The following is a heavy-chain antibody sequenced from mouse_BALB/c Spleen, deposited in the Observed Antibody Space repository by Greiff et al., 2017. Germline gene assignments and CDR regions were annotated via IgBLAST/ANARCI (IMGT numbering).Heavy chain of an antibody. J-gene: IGHJ4*01. Sequence: EVQGVESGGGLVKPGGSLKLSCAASGFTFSSYAMSWVRQTPEKRLEWVASISSGGSTYYPDSVKGRFTISRDNARNILYLQMSSLRSEDTAMYYCARVYYRYGDAMDYWGQGTSVTVSS. CDR3: ARVYYRYGDAMDY. CDR1: GFTFSSYA. CDR2: ISSGGST. V-gene: IGHV5-6-5*01. D-gene: IGHD2-14*01.